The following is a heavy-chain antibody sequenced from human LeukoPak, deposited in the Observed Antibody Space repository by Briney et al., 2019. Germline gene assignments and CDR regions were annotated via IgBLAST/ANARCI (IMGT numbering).Heavy chain of an antibody. D-gene: IGHD3-10*01. CDR2: INPNSGGT. J-gene: IGHJ4*02. CDR3: ARDFTPYYYGSGNSLGY. Sequence: ASVKVSCKASGYTFTGYYMHWVRQAPGQGLEWMGWINPNSGGTNYAQKFQGRVTMTTDTSTSTAYMELRSLRSDDTAVYYCARDFTPYYYGSGNSLGYWGQGTLITVSS. CDR1: GYTFTGYY. V-gene: IGHV1-2*02.